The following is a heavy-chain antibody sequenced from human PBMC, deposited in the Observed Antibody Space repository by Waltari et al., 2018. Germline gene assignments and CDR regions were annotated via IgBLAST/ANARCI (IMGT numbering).Heavy chain of an antibody. J-gene: IGHJ3*02. Sequence: QLQLQESGPGLVKPSETLSLTCTVSGGSIGSSSSSWGWFRQPPGKGLEWIGSIYYSGSTYYNPSLKSRVTISVDTSKNQFSLKLSSVTAADTAVYYCARSLVEGDAFDIWGQGTMVTVSS. CDR2: IYYSGST. D-gene: IGHD2-15*01. V-gene: IGHV4-39*07. CDR3: ARSLVEGDAFDI. CDR1: GGSIGSSSSS.